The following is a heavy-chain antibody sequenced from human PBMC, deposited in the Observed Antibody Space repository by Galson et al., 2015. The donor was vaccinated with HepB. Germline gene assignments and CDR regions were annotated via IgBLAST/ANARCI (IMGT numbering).Heavy chain of an antibody. D-gene: IGHD5-12*01. Sequence: SVKVSCKASGGTFSSYAISWVRQAPGQGLEWMGGIIPIFGTANYAQKFQGRVTITADESTSTAYMELSSLRSEDTAVYFCARERYPIRGYSGYGAFDYWGQGTLVTVSS. CDR1: GGTFSSYA. CDR3: ARERYPIRGYSGYGAFDY. V-gene: IGHV1-69*13. J-gene: IGHJ4*02. CDR2: IIPIFGTA.